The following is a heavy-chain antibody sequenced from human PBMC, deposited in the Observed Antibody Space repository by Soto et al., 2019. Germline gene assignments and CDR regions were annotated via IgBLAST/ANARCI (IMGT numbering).Heavy chain of an antibody. D-gene: IGHD5-18*01. J-gene: IGHJ4*02. CDR3: ASGIQLWLRRINNGYSG. V-gene: IGHV1-69*13. CDR2: IIAYYGNA. Sequence: SVKVSCKASGYTFTSYGISWVRQAPGQGLEWMGGIIAYYGNANYAQRFQERVTITADESTNTAYMELSSLRSEDTAVYFCASGIQLWLRRINNGYSGWGQGTLVTVSS. CDR1: GYTFTSYG.